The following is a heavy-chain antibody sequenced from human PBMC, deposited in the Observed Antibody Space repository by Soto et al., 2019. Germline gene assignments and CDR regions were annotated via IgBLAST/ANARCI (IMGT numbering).Heavy chain of an antibody. CDR2: ISGSGGST. J-gene: IGHJ4*02. D-gene: IGHD3-16*01. Sequence: EVQLLESGGGLVQPGGSLRLSCTASGFAFSSYAMSWVRQPPGKGLEWVSAISGSGGSTYYADSVKGRFTISGDNSKNTLYLQMSSLSAEYTAVYYCTKDFRRDRYIFGGLSDYWGQGALVIVSS. CDR3: TKDFRRDRYIFGGLSDY. V-gene: IGHV3-23*01. CDR1: GFAFSSYA.